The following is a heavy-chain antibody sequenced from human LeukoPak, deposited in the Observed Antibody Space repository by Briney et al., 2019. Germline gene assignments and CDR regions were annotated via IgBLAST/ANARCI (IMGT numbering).Heavy chain of an antibody. Sequence: GGSLRLSCAASGFTFDDYTMHWVRQAPGKGLEWVSLISWDGGSTYYADSVKGRFTISRDNSKNSLYLQMNSLRTEDTALYYCKATAAGSRALGYWGQGTLVTVSS. CDR2: ISWDGGST. D-gene: IGHD6-13*01. J-gene: IGHJ4*02. CDR3: KATAAGSRALGY. CDR1: GFTFDDYT. V-gene: IGHV3-43*01.